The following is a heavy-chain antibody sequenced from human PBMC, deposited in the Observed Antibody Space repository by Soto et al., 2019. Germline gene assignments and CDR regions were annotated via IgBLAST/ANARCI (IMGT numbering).Heavy chain of an antibody. CDR2: INPDTGNT. D-gene: IGHD5-18*01. CDR3: ARDIQSPGPRANDAFDV. V-gene: IGHV1-3*01. J-gene: IGHJ3*01. Sequence: QVQLVQSGAELKKPGASVNISCTASGFTFTDNLINWVRQAPGQGLEWMGWINPDTGNTRYSETFQGRVTISRHSSASIAYLELSGLKNEATALYFCARDIQSPGPRANDAFDVWGQGTMITVSS. CDR1: GFTFTDNL.